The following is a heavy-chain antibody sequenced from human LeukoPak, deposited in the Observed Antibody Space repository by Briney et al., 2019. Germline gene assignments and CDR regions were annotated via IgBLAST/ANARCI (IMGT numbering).Heavy chain of an antibody. V-gene: IGHV6-1*01. Sequence: QTLSLTCAISGDSVSSNSAAWNWIRQSPSRGLEWLGGTYYRSKWYNDYAVSVKSRITINPDTSKNQFSLQLNSVTPEDTAVYYCARIILGYSSSWDYFDYWGQGTLVTVSS. CDR2: TYYRSKWYN. D-gene: IGHD6-13*01. J-gene: IGHJ4*02. CDR3: ARIILGYSSSWDYFDY. CDR1: GDSVSSNSAA.